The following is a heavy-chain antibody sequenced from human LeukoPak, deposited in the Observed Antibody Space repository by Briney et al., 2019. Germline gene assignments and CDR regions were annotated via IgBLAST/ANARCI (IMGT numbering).Heavy chain of an antibody. V-gene: IGHV3-74*01. CDR2: IDSDGSST. Sequence: GGSLRLSCAASGFTFSTYWMHWVRHAPGKGLVWVSRIDSDGSSTVYADSVKGRFTISRDNAKNTVYLQMNGLRAEDTAVYYCARGIVVVAATGDAFDIWGQGTMVTVSS. CDR3: ARGIVVVAATGDAFDI. CDR1: GFTFSTYW. J-gene: IGHJ3*02. D-gene: IGHD2-15*01.